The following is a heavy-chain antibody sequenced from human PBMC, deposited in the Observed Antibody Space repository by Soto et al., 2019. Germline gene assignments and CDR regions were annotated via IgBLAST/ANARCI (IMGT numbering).Heavy chain of an antibody. J-gene: IGHJ6*02. CDR2: INPSGGST. V-gene: IGHV1-46*01. Sequence: QVQLVQSGAEVKKPGASVKVSCKASGYTFTSYYMHWVRQAPGQGLEWMGIINPSGGSTSYAQKFQGRVTMTRDTSTSTVYMEPSSLRTEDTAVYYCARDGLVVVAAMVGVYYGMEVWGQGTTVTVSS. D-gene: IGHD2-15*01. CDR1: GYTFTSYY. CDR3: ARDGLVVVAAMVGVYYGMEV.